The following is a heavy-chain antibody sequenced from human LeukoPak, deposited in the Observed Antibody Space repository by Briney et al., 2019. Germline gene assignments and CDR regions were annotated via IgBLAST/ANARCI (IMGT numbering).Heavy chain of an antibody. Sequence: GGSLRLSCAASGFTFSSYWMNWVRQAPGKGLVWVSRIASDGSSTTYADSVKGRFSISRDNAKNTLYLQMNSLRAEDTAVYYCARDKEDYDFWSGYFNGGYYYYGMDVWGQGTTVTVSS. D-gene: IGHD3-3*01. CDR3: ARDKEDYDFWSGYFNGGYYYYGMDV. V-gene: IGHV3-74*01. CDR1: GFTFSSYW. CDR2: IASDGSST. J-gene: IGHJ6*02.